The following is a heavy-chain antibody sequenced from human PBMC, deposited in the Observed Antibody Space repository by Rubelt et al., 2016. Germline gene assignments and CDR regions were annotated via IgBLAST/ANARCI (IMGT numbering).Heavy chain of an antibody. V-gene: IGHV1-3*01. CDR1: GYTFTSYA. Sequence: QVQLVQSGAEVKKPGASVKVSCKASGYTFTSYAMHWVRQAPGQRLEWMGWINAGNGNTKYSQKFQGRVTITGDTSASTAYMELSSLRSEDTAVYYCARVIWGSGWSNNWFDPWGQGTLVTVSS. J-gene: IGHJ5*02. D-gene: IGHD6-19*01. CDR3: ARVIWGSGWSNNWFDP. CDR2: INAGNGNT.